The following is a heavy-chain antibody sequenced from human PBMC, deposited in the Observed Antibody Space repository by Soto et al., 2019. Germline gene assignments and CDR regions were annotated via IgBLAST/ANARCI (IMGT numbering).Heavy chain of an antibody. D-gene: IGHD2-15*01. Sequence: ASVKVSCKASGYTFTSYAMHWVRQAPGQRLEWMGWINAGNGNTKYSQKFQGRVTITRDTSASTAYMELSSLRSEDTAVYYCAIDRRYCSGGSCPPASYWGQGTLVTVSS. V-gene: IGHV1-3*01. CDR1: GYTFTSYA. CDR3: AIDRRYCSGGSCPPASY. J-gene: IGHJ4*02. CDR2: INAGNGNT.